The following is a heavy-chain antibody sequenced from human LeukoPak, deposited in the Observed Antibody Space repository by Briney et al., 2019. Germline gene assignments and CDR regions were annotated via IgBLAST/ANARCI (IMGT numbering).Heavy chain of an antibody. Sequence: SETLSLTCAVSGGSTFSTGYYWGWIRQPPGKGLEWIGTMYHSGTTYYNPSLSSRVAISADRVKNQFSLKLSSVTAADTAVYYYARDGDSSGWTRSDYWGQGTLVTVSS. CDR2: MYHSGTT. CDR1: GGSTFSTGYY. D-gene: IGHD6-19*01. J-gene: IGHJ4*02. V-gene: IGHV4-39*07. CDR3: ARDGDSSGWTRSDY.